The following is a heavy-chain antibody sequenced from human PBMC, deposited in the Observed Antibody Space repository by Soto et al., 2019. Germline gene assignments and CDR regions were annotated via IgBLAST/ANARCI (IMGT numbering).Heavy chain of an antibody. V-gene: IGHV6-1*01. CDR2: TYYRSKWYN. CDR1: GDSVSSNSAA. J-gene: IGHJ3*02. D-gene: IGHD2-2*01. CDR3: ARTYSTSWADAFDI. Sequence: SQTLSLTCAISGDSVSSNSAAWNWIRQSPSRGLEWLGRTYYRSKWYNDFATSVKSRISINADTSKNQFSLQLNSVTPEDTAVYYCARTYSTSWADAFDIWGQGTMVTVSS.